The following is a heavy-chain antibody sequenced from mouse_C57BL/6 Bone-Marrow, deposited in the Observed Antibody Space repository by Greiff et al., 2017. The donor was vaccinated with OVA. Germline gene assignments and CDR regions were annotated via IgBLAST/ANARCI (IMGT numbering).Heavy chain of an antibody. CDR3: TTDGSSHYAMDY. CDR2: IDPGNGDT. J-gene: IGHJ4*01. CDR1: GFNITDDY. D-gene: IGHD1-1*01. V-gene: IGHV14-4*01. Sequence: VHVKQSGAELVRPGASVKLSCTASGFNITDDYMHWVKQRPEQGLEWIGWIDPGNGDTEYASKFQGKATITADTSSNTAYLQLSSLTSEDTAVYYCTTDGSSHYAMDYWGQGTSVTVSS.